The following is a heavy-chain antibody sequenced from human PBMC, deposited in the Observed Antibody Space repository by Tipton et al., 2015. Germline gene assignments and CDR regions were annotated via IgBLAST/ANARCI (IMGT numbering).Heavy chain of an antibody. Sequence: GLVKPSGTLSLTCDVSGVSISSRNWWSWARQPPGKGLEWIGEMYYGGTTNYNPSLKSRVTMSLDKAKNQFSLRLISVTAADTAIYYCTRYVYGVIPSGVYWGQGTLVTVSS. V-gene: IGHV4-4*02. CDR3: TRYVYGVIPSGVY. J-gene: IGHJ4*02. D-gene: IGHD3-3*01. CDR1: GVSISSRNW. CDR2: MYYGGTT.